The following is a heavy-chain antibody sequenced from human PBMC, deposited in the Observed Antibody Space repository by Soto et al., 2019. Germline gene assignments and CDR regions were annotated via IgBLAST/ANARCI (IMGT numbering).Heavy chain of an antibody. D-gene: IGHD1-1*01. CDR1: EFTFNVYW. CDR2: MNRDGTNI. V-gene: IGHV3-74*01. Sequence: EVQLVESGGGLVQPGGSLRLSCAASEFTFNVYWVHWVRQAPGKGLVWVAHMNRDGTNINYADSVKGRFTISRDHAKNALYLQMNSLRVEDTAVYYCVKDRGQPDAFDIWGQGTVVTVSA. J-gene: IGHJ3*02. CDR3: VKDRGQPDAFDI.